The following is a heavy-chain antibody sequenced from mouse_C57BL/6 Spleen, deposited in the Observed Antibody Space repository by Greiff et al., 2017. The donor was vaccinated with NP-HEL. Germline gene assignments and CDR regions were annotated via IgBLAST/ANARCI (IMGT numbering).Heavy chain of an antibody. CDR1: GYTFTSYW. V-gene: IGHV1-69*01. D-gene: IGHD3-3*01. Sequence: VQLQQPGAELVMPGASVKLSCKASGYTFTSYWMHWVKQRPGQGLEWIGEIDPSDSYTNYNQKFKGKSTLTVDKSSSTAYMQIRSLTSEDSAVDYGARGGTGIDDGGQGTTLTVSS. CDR3: ARGGTGIDD. J-gene: IGHJ2*01. CDR2: IDPSDSYT.